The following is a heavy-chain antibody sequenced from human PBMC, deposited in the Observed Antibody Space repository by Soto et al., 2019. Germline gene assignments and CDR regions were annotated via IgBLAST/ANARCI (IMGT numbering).Heavy chain of an antibody. V-gene: IGHV1-2*02. J-gene: IGHJ6*02. CDR1: GYPLTGYY. CDR2: INPNSGGT. CDR3: AKGLPGEPSCYFYALDV. Sequence: XSVKVSCKASGYPLTGYYMRWVRQAPGQGLGWMGWINPNSGGTNYAQKFQGRVTMTRDTSISTAYMELNSLRAEDTAVYYCAKGLPGEPSCYFYALDVWGQGTPVTVSS.